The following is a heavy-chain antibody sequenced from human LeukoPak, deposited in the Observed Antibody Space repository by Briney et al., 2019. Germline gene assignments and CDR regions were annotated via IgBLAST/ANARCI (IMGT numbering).Heavy chain of an antibody. CDR2: IYPTGST. J-gene: IGHJ4*02. V-gene: IGHV4-4*07. CDR3: ARQGYTVSYYFLDY. D-gene: IGHD1-26*01. Sequence: PSETLSLTCNLSGGYVRSYWWRWVRQPPGKGLEWLGRIYPTGSTRFNPSLKSRLTLSIDTSTNQFSLKLTSVTAADTAVYFCARQGYTVSYYFLDYWGQGTLVTVSS. CDR1: GGYVRSYW.